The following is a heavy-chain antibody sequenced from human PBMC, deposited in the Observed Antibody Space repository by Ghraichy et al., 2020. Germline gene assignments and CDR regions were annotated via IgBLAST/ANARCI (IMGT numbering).Heavy chain of an antibody. D-gene: IGHD6-19*01. CDR2: IKQDGSEK. Sequence: GGSLRLSCAASGFIFSGYWMTWVRQAPGKGLEWVANIKQDGSEKYYVDSVKGRFTISRDNAKNSLYLQMNSLRAEDTAVYYCAREEVDSSGWDHWGQGTLVTVPS. CDR1: GFIFSGYW. J-gene: IGHJ4*02. CDR3: AREEVDSSGWDH. V-gene: IGHV3-7*03.